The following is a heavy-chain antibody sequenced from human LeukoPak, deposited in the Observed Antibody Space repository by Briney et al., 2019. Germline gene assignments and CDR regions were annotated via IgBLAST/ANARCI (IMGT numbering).Heavy chain of an antibody. CDR1: GGTFSSYA. D-gene: IGHD3-10*01. V-gene: IGHV1-69*06. Sequence: ASVKVSCKASGGTFSSYAISWVRQAPGQGLEWMGGIIPIFGTANYAQKFQGRVMITADKSTSTAYMELSSLRSEDTAVYYCARESDGSGSYYKENWFDPWGQGTLVTVSS. CDR3: ARESDGSGSYYKENWFDP. J-gene: IGHJ5*02. CDR2: IIPIFGTA.